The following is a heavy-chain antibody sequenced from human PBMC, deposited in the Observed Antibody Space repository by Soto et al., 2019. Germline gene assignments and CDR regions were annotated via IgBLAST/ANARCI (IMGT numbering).Heavy chain of an antibody. CDR3: ARRYTSDWPTFDY. V-gene: IGHV5-51*01. CDR1: GYSFTSYW. Sequence: GESLKISCKGSGYSFTSYWIGWVRQMPGKGPEWMGIIYPGESDARYSPSYQGQVTISADKSISTAYLQWRSLKASDTAIYYCARRYTSDWPTFDYWGQGTLVTVSS. CDR2: IYPGESDA. D-gene: IGHD6-19*01. J-gene: IGHJ4*02.